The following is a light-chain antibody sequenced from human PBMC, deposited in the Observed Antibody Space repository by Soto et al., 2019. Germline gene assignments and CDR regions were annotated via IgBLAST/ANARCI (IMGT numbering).Light chain of an antibody. CDR1: QSVGSN. CDR3: QQYNNWPPYT. CDR2: GAS. Sequence: EIVMTQSPATLSVSPGQRATLSCRASQSVGSNLAWYQQRSGQAPRLLIYGASSRATGIPARFSGSGSGTAFTLTISSLQSEDFAVYYCQQYNNWPPYTFGQGTKLEIK. J-gene: IGKJ2*01. V-gene: IGKV3-15*01.